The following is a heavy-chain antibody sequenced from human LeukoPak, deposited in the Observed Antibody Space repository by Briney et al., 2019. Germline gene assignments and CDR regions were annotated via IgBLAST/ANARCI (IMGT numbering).Heavy chain of an antibody. J-gene: IGHJ5*02. CDR2: IYSGGST. CDR3: ARVKVGITYWFDP. CDR1: GFIVNYNY. Sequence: GGSLRLSCAASGFIVNYNYMSWVRQAPGKGLEWVSVIYSGGSTYYADSVKGRFTISRDNSKNMVYLQMKSLRVEDTAVYYCARVKVGITYWFDPWGQGTLVTVSS. V-gene: IGHV3-66*01. D-gene: IGHD1-26*01.